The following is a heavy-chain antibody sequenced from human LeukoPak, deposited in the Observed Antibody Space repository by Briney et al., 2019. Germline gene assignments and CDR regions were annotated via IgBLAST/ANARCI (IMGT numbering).Heavy chain of an antibody. V-gene: IGHV1-69*01. CDR1: GGTFSSYG. J-gene: IGHJ6*02. CDR3: ARAGVATNSPYYYYYGMDV. Sequence: ASVKVSCNASGGTFSSYGISWVRQAPGQGLEWMGELIPIFGTANYAQKFQGRVTITADESTSTAYMEPSSLRSEDTAVYYCARAGVATNSPYYYYYGMDVWGQGTTVTVSS. CDR2: LIPIFGTA. D-gene: IGHD5-12*01.